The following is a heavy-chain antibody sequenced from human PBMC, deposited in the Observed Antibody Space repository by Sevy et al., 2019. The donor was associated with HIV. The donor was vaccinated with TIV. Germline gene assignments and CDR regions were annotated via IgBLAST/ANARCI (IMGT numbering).Heavy chain of an antibody. V-gene: IGHV3-23*01. CDR1: GFTFSSYA. D-gene: IGHD5-18*01. Sequence: GGSLRLSCAASGFTFSSYAMSWVRQAPGKGLEWVSAISGSGGSTYYADSVKGWFTISRDNSKNTLYLQMTSLRAEDTAVYYCAGVTWIQLWPQYYFDYWGQGTLVTVSS. CDR2: ISGSGGST. CDR3: AGVTWIQLWPQYYFDY. J-gene: IGHJ4*02.